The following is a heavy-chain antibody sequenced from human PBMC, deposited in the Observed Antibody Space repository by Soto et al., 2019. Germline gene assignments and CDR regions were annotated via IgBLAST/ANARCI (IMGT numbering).Heavy chain of an antibody. D-gene: IGHD5-12*01. CDR1: GDSVSSNSAA. J-gene: IGHJ6*02. Sequence: SQTLSLTCAISGDSVSSNSAAWNWIRQSPSRGLEWLGRTYYRSKWYNDYAVSVKSRITINPDTSKNQFSLQLNSVTPEDTAVYYCARGVVATIWGVYYYYGMAVWGQGTTVTVSS. V-gene: IGHV6-1*01. CDR3: ARGVVATIWGVYYYYGMAV. CDR2: TYYRSKWYN.